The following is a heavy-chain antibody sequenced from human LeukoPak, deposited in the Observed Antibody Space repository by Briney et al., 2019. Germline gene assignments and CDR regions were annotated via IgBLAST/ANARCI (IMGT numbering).Heavy chain of an antibody. CDR3: AREARKQLVI. CDR1: GFTVSSNY. D-gene: IGHD6-13*01. V-gene: IGHV3-53*01. J-gene: IGHJ3*02. Sequence: PGGSLRLSCAASGFTVSSNYMSWVRQAPGKGLEWVSVIYSGGSTYYADSVKGRFTISRDNSKNTLYLQMNSLRAVDTAVYYCAREARKQLVIWGQGTMVTVSS. CDR2: IYSGGST.